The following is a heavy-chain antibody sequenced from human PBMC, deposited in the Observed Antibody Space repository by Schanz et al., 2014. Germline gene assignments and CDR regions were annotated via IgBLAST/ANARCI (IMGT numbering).Heavy chain of an antibody. CDR3: ARDGTIWFGELCPWFDP. V-gene: IGHV1-18*01. J-gene: IGHJ5*02. CDR1: GYTFTSYG. Sequence: QVQLVQSGAEVKKPGASVKVSCKASGYTFTSYGISWVRQAPGQGLEWMGWISAYNGNTNYAQKRQGRVTMTTDTSTSTAYMELSSLRSEDTAVYYCARDGTIWFGELCPWFDPWGQGTLVTVSS. CDR2: ISAYNGNT. D-gene: IGHD3-10*01.